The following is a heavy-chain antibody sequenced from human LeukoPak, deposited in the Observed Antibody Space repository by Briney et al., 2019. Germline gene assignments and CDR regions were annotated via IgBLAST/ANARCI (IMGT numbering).Heavy chain of an antibody. J-gene: IGHJ5*02. CDR1: GDSFSNYA. D-gene: IGHD3-10*02. Sequence: SVKVSCKASGDSFSNYAIVWVRQAPGQGLEWLGGIVTGFHTTNYAERFQGRLIITADESTTTAYMELSSLTSEDTAMYYCARGDAHYHVGNNWFEPWGQGTLVTVSS. CDR2: IVTGFHTT. CDR3: ARGDAHYHVGNNWFEP. V-gene: IGHV1-69*13.